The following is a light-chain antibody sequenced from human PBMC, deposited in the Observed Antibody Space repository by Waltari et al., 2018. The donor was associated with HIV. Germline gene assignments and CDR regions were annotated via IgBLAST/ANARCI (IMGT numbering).Light chain of an antibody. CDR3: QSYDSSLSGSEV. V-gene: IGLV1-40*01. CDR1: NPNTGANYD. Sequence: QSVLTQPPSVSGAPGQRVTISCTGNNPNTGANYDVHWYQQLPGTAPKLLIYGNTNRPSGVPDRFSGSKSGTSASLVITGLRAEDEADYYCQSYDSSLSGSEVFGGGTKLSVL. J-gene: IGLJ2*01. CDR2: GNT.